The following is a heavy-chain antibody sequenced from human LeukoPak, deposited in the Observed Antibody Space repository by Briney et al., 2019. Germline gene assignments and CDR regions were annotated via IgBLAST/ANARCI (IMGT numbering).Heavy chain of an antibody. J-gene: IGHJ4*02. CDR3: ARDKNGDYDFDY. CDR1: GFTFANYA. V-gene: IGHV3-66*01. CDR2: IYSGGST. D-gene: IGHD4-17*01. Sequence: QSGGSLRLSCAASGFTFANYAMSWVRQAPGKGLEWVSVIYSGGSTYYADSVKGRFTISRDNSKNTLYLQMNSLRAEDTAVYYCARDKNGDYDFDYWGQGTLVTVSS.